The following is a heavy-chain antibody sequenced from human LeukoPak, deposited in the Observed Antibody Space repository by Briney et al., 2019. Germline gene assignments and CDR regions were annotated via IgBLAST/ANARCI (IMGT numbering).Heavy chain of an antibody. V-gene: IGHV4-34*01. D-gene: IGHD1-7*01. CDR3: ARRWNYGRNYYIDV. J-gene: IGHJ6*03. CDR2: INDSGTI. CDR1: GGSFSHYY. Sequence: PSETLSLTCAVYGGSFSHYYWSWIRQSPGMGLEWIGEINDSGTINYNPSLMSRVTISVDKSKNQFSLKLSSATAADTAVYYCARRWNYGRNYYIDVWGKGGTVSVSS.